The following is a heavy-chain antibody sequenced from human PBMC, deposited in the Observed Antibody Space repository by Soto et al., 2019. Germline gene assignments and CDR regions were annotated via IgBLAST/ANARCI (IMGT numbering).Heavy chain of an antibody. Sequence: QVQLQESGPGLVKPSQTLSLTCTVSGGSISSGGYYWSWIRQHPRKGLEWIGYIYYSGSTYYNPSVKSRVTISLDTSKNQFSLKLSSVTVADTAIYYWARGQDSSGWLNFDYWGQGTLVTVSS. J-gene: IGHJ4*02. CDR2: IYYSGST. D-gene: IGHD6-19*01. CDR3: ARGQDSSGWLNFDY. CDR1: GGSISSGGYY. V-gene: IGHV4-31*03.